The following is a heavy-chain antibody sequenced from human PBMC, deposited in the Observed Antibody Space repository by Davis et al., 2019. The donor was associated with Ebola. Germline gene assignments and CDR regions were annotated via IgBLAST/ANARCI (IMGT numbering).Heavy chain of an antibody. Sequence: MPSETLSLTCTVSGGSISSSSYYWGWIRQPPGKGLEWSGSIFYSRSTYYNPSLKSRVTISVDTSKNQFSLKLSSVTAADTAVYYCASLGYCSGGSCYSDYYYGMDVWGKGTTVTVSS. CDR1: GGSISSSSYY. V-gene: IGHV4-39*01. J-gene: IGHJ6*04. D-gene: IGHD2-15*01. CDR2: IFYSRST. CDR3: ASLGYCSGGSCYSDYYYGMDV.